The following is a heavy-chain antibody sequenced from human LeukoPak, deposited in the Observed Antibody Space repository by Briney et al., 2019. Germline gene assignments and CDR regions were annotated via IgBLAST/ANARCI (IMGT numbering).Heavy chain of an antibody. V-gene: IGHV3-33*01. CDR2: IWYDGGNK. CDR1: GFTFSSYG. D-gene: IGHD6-19*01. J-gene: IGHJ4*02. CDR3: ARSLYSSGWYAADY. Sequence: PGRSLRLSCAASGFTFSSYGMHWVRQAPGKGLEWVAVIWYDGGNKYYADSVKGRSTISRDNSKNTLYLQMNSLRAEDTAVYYCARSLYSSGWYAADYWGQGTLVTVSS.